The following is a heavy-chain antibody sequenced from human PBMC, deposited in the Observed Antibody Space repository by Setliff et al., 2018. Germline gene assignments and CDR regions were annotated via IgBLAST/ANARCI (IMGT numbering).Heavy chain of an antibody. CDR2: INHSGST. D-gene: IGHD1-26*01. V-gene: IGHV4-34*01. J-gene: IGHJ4*02. CDR3: NSGSYVFDY. CDR1: GGSFSGYY. Sequence: SETLSLTCAVYGGSFSGYYWSWIRQPPGKGLEWIGEINHSGSTNYNPSLKSRVTISVDMSKNQFSLKLSSVTAADTAVYYCNSGSYVFDYWGQGTLVTVSS.